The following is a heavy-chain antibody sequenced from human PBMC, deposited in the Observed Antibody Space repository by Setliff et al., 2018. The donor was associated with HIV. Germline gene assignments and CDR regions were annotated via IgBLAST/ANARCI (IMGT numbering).Heavy chain of an antibody. D-gene: IGHD3-3*01. CDR2: INGGNGKT. CDR3: ARGSYYDFWSGPPDY. J-gene: IGHJ4*02. V-gene: IGHV1-3*01. Sequence: ASVKVSCKTSGYTFTDYAIHWVRQAPGQRLEWMGWINGGNGKTEYSQKYQGRVTITRDTSASTDYMELRSLRSEDTAVYYCARGSYYDFWSGPPDYWGQGTLVTVSS. CDR1: GYTFTDYA.